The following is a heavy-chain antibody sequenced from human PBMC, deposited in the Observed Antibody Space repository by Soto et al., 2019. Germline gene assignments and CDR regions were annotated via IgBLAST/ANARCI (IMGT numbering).Heavy chain of an antibody. D-gene: IGHD3-10*01. CDR3: ARVRITMIRGVIGGVYYYGMDV. CDR1: GGTFSSYA. V-gene: IGHV1-69*13. CDR2: IIPIFGTA. J-gene: IGHJ6*02. Sequence: ASVKVSCKASGGTFSSYAISWVRQAPGQGLEWMGGIIPIFGTANYAQKFQGRVTITADESTSTAYMELSSLRSEDTAVYYCARVRITMIRGVIGGVYYYGMDVWGHGTTVTVSS.